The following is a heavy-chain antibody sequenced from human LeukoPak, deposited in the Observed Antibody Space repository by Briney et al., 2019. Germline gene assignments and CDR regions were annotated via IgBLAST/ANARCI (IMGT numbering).Heavy chain of an antibody. CDR3: ARDKGDYDTSGSLFVF. J-gene: IGHJ4*02. Sequence: GGSLRLSCAASGFTFSDYSMNWVRQAPGKGLEWISYIGGRGDGISYADSVKGRFIVSRDNAKSSLYLQMNSLRAEDTAVYYCARDKGDYDTSGSLFVFGGQGTLVTVSS. D-gene: IGHD3-22*01. CDR2: IGGRGDGI. CDR1: GFTFSDYS. V-gene: IGHV3-48*04.